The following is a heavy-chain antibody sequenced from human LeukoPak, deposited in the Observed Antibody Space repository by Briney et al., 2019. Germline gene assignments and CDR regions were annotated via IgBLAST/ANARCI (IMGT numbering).Heavy chain of an antibody. Sequence: SVNISCKASGGTFSSYAISWVRQAPGQGLEWMGGIIPIFGTANYAQKFQGRVTITADESTSTAYMELSSLRSEDTAVYYCARTKDIVVVVAAIQLDYWGQGTLVTVSS. CDR2: IIPIFGTA. CDR3: ARTKDIVVVVAAIQLDY. V-gene: IGHV1-69*13. D-gene: IGHD2-15*01. CDR1: GGTFSSYA. J-gene: IGHJ4*02.